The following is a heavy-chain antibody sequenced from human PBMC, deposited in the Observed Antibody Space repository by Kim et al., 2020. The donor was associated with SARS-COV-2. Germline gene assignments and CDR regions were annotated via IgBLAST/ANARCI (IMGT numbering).Heavy chain of an antibody. Sequence: ASVKVSCKASGYTFTSYGISWVRQAPGQGLEWMGWISAYNGNTNYAQKLQGRVTMTTDTSTSTAYMELRSLRSDDTAVYYCAREMAVAPFYYYGMDVWGHGTTVTVSS. V-gene: IGHV1-18*04. CDR1: GYTFTSYG. CDR3: AREMAVAPFYYYGMDV. CDR2: ISAYNGNT. D-gene: IGHD6-19*01. J-gene: IGHJ6*02.